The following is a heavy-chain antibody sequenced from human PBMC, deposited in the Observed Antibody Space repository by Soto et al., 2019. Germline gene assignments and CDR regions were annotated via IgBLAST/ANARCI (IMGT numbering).Heavy chain of an antibody. Sequence: QVQLQESGPGLVKPSGTLSLTCAVSGGSISSSNWWSWVRQPPGKGLGWIGEIYHSGSTNYNRSLQSRVTIQVDKSMNQFSLKLSAVTAADTAVYYCARVKAVVDSYDFDYWGQGTLVTVSS. CDR2: IYHSGST. CDR1: GGSISSSNW. J-gene: IGHJ4*02. CDR3: ARVKAVVDSYDFDY. V-gene: IGHV4-4*02. D-gene: IGHD2-15*01.